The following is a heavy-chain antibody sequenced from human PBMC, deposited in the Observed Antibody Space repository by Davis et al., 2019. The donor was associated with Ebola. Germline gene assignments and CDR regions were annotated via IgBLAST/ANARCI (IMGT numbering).Heavy chain of an antibody. D-gene: IGHD3-22*01. CDR1: GFTFSSYA. J-gene: IGHJ6*02. Sequence: PGGSLRLSCAASGFTFSSYAMHWVRQAPGKGLEWVAVISYDGSNKYYADSVKGRFTISRDNSKNTLYLQMNSLRAEDTAVYYCARDQVRYYYDSSGPIYYYYYGMDVWGQGTTVTVSS. V-gene: IGHV3-30*04. CDR2: ISYDGSNK. CDR3: ARDQVRYYYDSSGPIYYYYYGMDV.